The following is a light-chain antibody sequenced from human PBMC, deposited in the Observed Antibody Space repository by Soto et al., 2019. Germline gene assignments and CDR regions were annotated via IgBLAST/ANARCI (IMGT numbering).Light chain of an antibody. Sequence: DIVMTQSPLSLAVTHGEPASISCRSSQSLLHSNGYNYFDWYLQKPGQSPQLLIYLGSNRAPGVPDRFNGSGSGTDFTLKISRVEAEDVGVYYCMQALQTPLTFGGGTKVELK. CDR2: LGS. CDR3: MQALQTPLT. CDR1: QSLLHSNGYNY. V-gene: IGKV2-28*01. J-gene: IGKJ4*01.